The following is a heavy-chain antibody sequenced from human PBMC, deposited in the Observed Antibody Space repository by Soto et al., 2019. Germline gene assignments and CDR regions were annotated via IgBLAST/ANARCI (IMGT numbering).Heavy chain of an antibody. D-gene: IGHD6-19*01. CDR1: GFTFSSYA. J-gene: IGHJ4*02. CDR3: AREWLEASLSLDY. V-gene: IGHV3-30-3*01. CDR2: ISYDGSNK. Sequence: ESGGGVVQPGRSLRLSCAASGFTFSSYAMHWVRQAPGKGLEWVAVISYDGSNKYYADSVKGRFTISRDNSKNTLYLQMNSLRAEDTAVYYCAREWLEASLSLDYWGQGTLVTVSS.